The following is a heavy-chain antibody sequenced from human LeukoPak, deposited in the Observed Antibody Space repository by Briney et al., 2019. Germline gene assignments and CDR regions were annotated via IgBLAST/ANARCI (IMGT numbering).Heavy chain of an antibody. CDR1: GYSFTTYG. CDR3: ARFYCSTTSCDPRGYSYGFDQ. J-gene: IGHJ4*02. V-gene: IGHV1-18*01. Sequence: ASVKVSCKASGYSFTTYGISWVRQAPGQGLEWMGWITAYNGNTNYGQKFQGRVTMTTDISTITAYMELRSLRSDDTVVYYCARFYCSTTSCDPRGYSYGFDQWGQGTLVTVS. CDR2: ITAYNGNT. D-gene: IGHD2-2*01.